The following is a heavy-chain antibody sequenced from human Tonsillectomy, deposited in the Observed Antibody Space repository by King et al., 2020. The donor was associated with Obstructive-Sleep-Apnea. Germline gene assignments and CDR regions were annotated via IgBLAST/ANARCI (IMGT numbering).Heavy chain of an antibody. CDR1: GYSFTNYW. Sequence: VQLVESGAEVKKPGESLRISCEGSGYSFTNYWINWVRQTPGKGLEWMGRIDPSDSYINYSPSFQGHVTISADKSISTAYLEWQSLQASDSAMYYCMTRPSFHSGGGSPVSFWGLGTKVTVSS. J-gene: IGHJ3*01. CDR3: MTRPSFHSGGGSPVSF. V-gene: IGHV5-10-1*01. D-gene: IGHD6-19*01. CDR2: IDPSDSYI.